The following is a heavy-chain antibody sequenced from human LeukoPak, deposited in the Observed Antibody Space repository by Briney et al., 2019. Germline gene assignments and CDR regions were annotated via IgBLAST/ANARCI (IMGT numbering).Heavy chain of an antibody. V-gene: IGHV3-23*01. D-gene: IGHD6-25*01. Sequence: GGSLRLSCVASGFTFGSYAMSWVRQAPGKGLEWVSVISGSGGSTYYADSVKGRFTISRDNSKSTLYLQMNSLRDEDTALYYCARDAATVIDHWGQGTLVTVSS. CDR3: ARDAATVIDH. J-gene: IGHJ4*02. CDR2: ISGSGGST. CDR1: GFTFGSYA.